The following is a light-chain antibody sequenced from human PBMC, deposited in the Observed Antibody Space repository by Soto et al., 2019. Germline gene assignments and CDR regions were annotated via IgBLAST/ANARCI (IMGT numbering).Light chain of an antibody. Sequence: EIVLTQSPATLSLSPGERATLSCRASRSVGSYLAWYQQKPGQAPRLLIYDASNRATGIPARFSGSGSGTDFTLTISSLEPEDFAIYYCQQRSNWPLTFGGGTKVDIK. CDR3: QQRSNWPLT. CDR2: DAS. CDR1: RSVGSY. J-gene: IGKJ4*01. V-gene: IGKV3-11*01.